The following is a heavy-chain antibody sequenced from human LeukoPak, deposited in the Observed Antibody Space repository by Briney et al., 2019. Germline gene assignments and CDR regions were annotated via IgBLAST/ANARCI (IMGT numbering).Heavy chain of an antibody. CDR2: LSGGARST. D-gene: IGHD3-22*01. CDR1: GFTFSSFA. Sequence: PGGSLRLSCAASGFTFSSFAMSWVRQAPGKGLEWVSPLSGGARSTCYADSVKGRFTISRDKSRNTLYLQMNSLRAEDTAVYYCARVSSPDYYDSSGNFDYWGQGTLVTVSS. J-gene: IGHJ4*02. V-gene: IGHV3-23*01. CDR3: ARVSSPDYYDSSGNFDY.